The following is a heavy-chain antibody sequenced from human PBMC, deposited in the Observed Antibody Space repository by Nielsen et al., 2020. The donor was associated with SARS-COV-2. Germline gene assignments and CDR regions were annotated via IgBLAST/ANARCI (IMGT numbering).Heavy chain of an antibody. Sequence: GGSLRLSFAASGFTFSNYWMHWFRQAPGKGLVWVSRINRDGSSTSYADSVKGRFTISRGNAKNTLYLQMNSLRAEDTAVYYCARDRCSSTSCYWYYYYGMDVWGQGTTVTVSS. V-gene: IGHV3-74*01. J-gene: IGHJ6*02. CDR1: GFTFSNYW. CDR3: ARDRCSSTSCYWYYYYGMDV. D-gene: IGHD2-2*01. CDR2: INRDGSST.